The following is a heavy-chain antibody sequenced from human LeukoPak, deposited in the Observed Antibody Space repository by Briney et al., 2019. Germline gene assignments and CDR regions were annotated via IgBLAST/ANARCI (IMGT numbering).Heavy chain of an antibody. CDR3: ARDQDGDYDFDY. V-gene: IGHV4-31*03. D-gene: IGHD4-17*01. CDR2: IYYSGST. J-gene: IGHJ4*02. Sequence: PSETLSLTCTISGGSISSGGYYWSWIRQHPGKGLEWIGYIYYSGSTYYNPSLKSRVTISVDTSKNQFSLKQTSIRAAHTVVYYCARDQDGDYDFDYWGQGTLITVSS. CDR1: GGSISSGGYY.